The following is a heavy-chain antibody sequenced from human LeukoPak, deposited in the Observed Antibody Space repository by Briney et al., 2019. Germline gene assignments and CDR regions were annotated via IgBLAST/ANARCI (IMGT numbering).Heavy chain of an antibody. D-gene: IGHD2-21*02. CDR2: ISVINNANP. CDR3: SREFPFCGADCFSGVFDI. Sequence: ASVKVSCKASGYTFSSYGINWVRQAPGQGLEWMGWISVINNANPRYAQNFQGRLTMTTDTSTTTAYMELRSLRSDDTAVYYCSREFPFCGADCFSGVFDIWGQGTMVTVS. V-gene: IGHV1-18*01. CDR1: GYTFSSYG. J-gene: IGHJ3*02.